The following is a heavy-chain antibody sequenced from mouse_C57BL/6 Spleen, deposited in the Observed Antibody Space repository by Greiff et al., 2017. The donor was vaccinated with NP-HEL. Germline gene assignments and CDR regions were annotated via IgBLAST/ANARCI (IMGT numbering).Heavy chain of an antibody. CDR3: TRSTAQATFDY. D-gene: IGHD3-2*02. CDR1: GYTFTSYW. CDR2: IYPGNSDT. Sequence: EVQLQQSGTVLARPGASVKMSCKTSGYTFTSYWMHWVKQRPGQGLEWIGAIYPGNSDTSYNQKFKGKAKLTADPSASTSYMELSSLTNEDSAVYYCTRSTAQATFDYWGQGTTLTVSS. V-gene: IGHV1-5*01. J-gene: IGHJ2*01.